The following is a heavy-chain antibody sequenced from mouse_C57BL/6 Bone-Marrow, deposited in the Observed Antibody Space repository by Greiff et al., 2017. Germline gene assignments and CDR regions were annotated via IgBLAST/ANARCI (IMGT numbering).Heavy chain of an antibody. V-gene: IGHV5-9-1*02. D-gene: IGHD2-1*01. J-gene: IGHJ1*03. CDR2: ISSGGDYI. Sequence: EVMLVESGEGLVKPGGSLKLSCAASGFTFSSYAMSWVRQTPEKRLEWVAYISSGGDYIYYADTVKGRFTISRDNARNTLYLQMSSLKSEDTAMYYCTAVYYGNPWYFDVWGTGTTVSGSS. CDR3: TAVYYGNPWYFDV. CDR1: GFTFSSYA.